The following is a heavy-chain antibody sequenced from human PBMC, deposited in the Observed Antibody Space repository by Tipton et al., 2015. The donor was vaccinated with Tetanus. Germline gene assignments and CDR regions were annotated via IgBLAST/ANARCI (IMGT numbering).Heavy chain of an antibody. CDR2: IYYSGST. CDR3: ARGGLGEVGY. CDR1: GGSISSYY. D-gene: IGHD2-15*01. Sequence: TLSLTCTASGGSISSYYWSWIRQPPGKGLEWIGYIYYSGSTNYNPSLKSRVTISVDTSKNQFSLKLSSVTAADTAVYYCARGGLGEVGYWGQGTLVTVSS. V-gene: IGHV4-59*01. J-gene: IGHJ4*02.